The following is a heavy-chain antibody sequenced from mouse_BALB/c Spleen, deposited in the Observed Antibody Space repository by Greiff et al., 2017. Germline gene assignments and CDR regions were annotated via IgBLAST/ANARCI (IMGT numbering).Heavy chain of an antibody. Sequence: VMLVESGPGLVQPSQSLSITCTVSGFSLTSYGVHWVRQSPGKGLEWLGVIWSGGSTDYNAAFISRLSISKDNSKSQVFFKMNSLQANDTAIYYCARKADGYYAWFAYWGQGTLVTVSA. CDR1: GFSLTSYG. CDR3: ARKADGYYAWFAY. J-gene: IGHJ3*01. V-gene: IGHV2-2*02. D-gene: IGHD2-3*01. CDR2: IWSGGST.